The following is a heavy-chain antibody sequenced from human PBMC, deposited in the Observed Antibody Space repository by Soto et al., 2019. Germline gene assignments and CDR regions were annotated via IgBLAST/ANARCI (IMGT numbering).Heavy chain of an antibody. CDR1: SGPSSSHN. CDR2: VYYTGGT. Sequence: QVHVQQSGPGLVKPSETLSLSCTVSSGPSSSHNWGWIRQPPGRGLEWIGYVYYTGGTSYNPSLKSRVTISADTSTNHVALTLGSVTAADAAVYYGVRQGIDYLHGLGDVWGQGTTVSVSS. CDR3: VRQGIDYLHGLGDV. V-gene: IGHV4-59*08. J-gene: IGHJ6*02. D-gene: IGHD1-26*01.